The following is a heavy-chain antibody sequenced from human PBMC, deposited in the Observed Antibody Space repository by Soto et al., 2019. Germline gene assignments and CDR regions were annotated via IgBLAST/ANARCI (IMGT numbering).Heavy chain of an antibody. Sequence: GASVKVACKVSGYTLTELSMHWVRQAPGKGLEWMGGFDPEDGETIYAQKFQGRVTMTEDTSTDTAYMELSSLRSEDTAVYYCAYLYVCGAKNGIDPWAQRTPVPVSS. V-gene: IGHV1-24*01. CDR1: GYTLTELS. J-gene: IGHJ5*01. CDR3: AYLYVCGAKNGIDP. D-gene: IGHD3-16*01. CDR2: FDPEDGET.